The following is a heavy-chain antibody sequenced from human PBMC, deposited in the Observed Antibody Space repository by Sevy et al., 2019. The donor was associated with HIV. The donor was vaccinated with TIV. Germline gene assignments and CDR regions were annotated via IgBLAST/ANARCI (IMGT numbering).Heavy chain of an antibody. V-gene: IGHV3-30-3*01. D-gene: IGHD5-12*01. CDR1: GFTFSSYA. J-gene: IGHJ4*02. Sequence: GGSLRLSCAASGFTFSSYAMHWVRQAPGKGLEWVAVISYGGSNKYYADSVKGRFTISRDNSKNTLYLQMNSLRAEDTAVYYCASTPPRDGYNFALDYWGQGTLVTVSS. CDR2: ISYGGSNK. CDR3: ASTPPRDGYNFALDY.